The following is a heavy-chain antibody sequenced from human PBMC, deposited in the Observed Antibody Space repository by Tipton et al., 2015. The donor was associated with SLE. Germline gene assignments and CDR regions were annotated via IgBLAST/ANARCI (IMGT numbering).Heavy chain of an antibody. J-gene: IGHJ4*02. CDR3: ARDRKYDGSYLFDY. CDR2: IYTSGST. CDR1: GGSFSGYY. D-gene: IGHD1-26*01. V-gene: IGHV4-4*09. Sequence: TLSLTCSVYGGSFSGYYWSWIRQPPGKGLEWIGYIYTSGSTNYNPSLKSRVTISVDTSKNQFSLKLSSVTAADTAVYYCARDRKYDGSYLFDYWGQGTLVTVSS.